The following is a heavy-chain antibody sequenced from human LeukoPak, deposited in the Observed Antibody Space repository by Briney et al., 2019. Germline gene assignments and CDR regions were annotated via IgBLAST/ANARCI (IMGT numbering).Heavy chain of an antibody. J-gene: IGHJ4*02. V-gene: IGHV3-23*01. CDR3: AKDYGYGSGNYFPDY. D-gene: IGHD3-10*01. CDR1: GFTFSSYD. CDR2: VSGGGGDT. Sequence: GESLRLSCVASGFTFSSYDMSWVRQAPGKGLAWVSDVSGGGGDTYYADSVKGRFTISRDNSKNTLYLQMNSLRAEDTAVYYCAKDYGYGSGNYFPDYWGQGTLVTVSS.